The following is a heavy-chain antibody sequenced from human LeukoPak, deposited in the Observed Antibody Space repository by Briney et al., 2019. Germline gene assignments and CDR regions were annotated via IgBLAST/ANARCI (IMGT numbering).Heavy chain of an antibody. CDR3: ARVRAARPPHY. D-gene: IGHD6-6*01. J-gene: IGHJ4*02. V-gene: IGHV1-8*01. CDR2: MNANSGNT. Sequence: GASVKVSCKASGYTFTSYDINWVRQATDQGLEWMGWMNANSGNTGYAQKFQGRVTMTRNTSISTAYMELSSLRSEDTAVYYCARVRAARPPHYWGQGTLVTVSS. CDR1: GYTFTSYD.